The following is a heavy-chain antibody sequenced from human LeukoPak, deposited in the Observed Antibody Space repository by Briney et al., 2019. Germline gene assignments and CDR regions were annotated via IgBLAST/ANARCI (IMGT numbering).Heavy chain of an antibody. V-gene: IGHV1-69*05. J-gene: IGHJ4*02. Sequence: ASVKVSCKVSGGTFSSYAISWVRQAPGQGLEWMGGIIPIFGTANYAQKFQGRVTITTDESTSTAYMELSSLRSEDTAVYYCARDRSSFFDYWGQGTLVTVSS. CDR3: ARDRSSFFDY. CDR1: GGTFSSYA. D-gene: IGHD3-3*01. CDR2: IIPIFGTA.